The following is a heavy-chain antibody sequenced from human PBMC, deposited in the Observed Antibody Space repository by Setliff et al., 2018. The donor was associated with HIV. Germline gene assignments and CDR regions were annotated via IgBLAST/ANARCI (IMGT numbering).Heavy chain of an antibody. Sequence: ASVKVSCKASGYTFTNYAIHWVRQAPGQRLEWMGWINAGNGNTKYSQELQGRVTITRDTSASTAYMEVRSLRSDDTAVYYCARMRSCSGGSCLPGALYYYHMDVWGKGTTVTVSS. J-gene: IGHJ6*03. CDR1: GYTFTNYA. V-gene: IGHV1-3*01. CDR2: INAGNGNT. CDR3: ARMRSCSGGSCLPGALYYYHMDV. D-gene: IGHD2-15*01.